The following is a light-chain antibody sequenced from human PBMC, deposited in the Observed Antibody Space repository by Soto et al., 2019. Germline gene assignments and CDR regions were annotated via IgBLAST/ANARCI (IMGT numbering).Light chain of an antibody. CDR1: QSIANY. V-gene: IGKV1-39*01. CDR3: QQRSSTPLT. Sequence: DIQMTQSPSSLSASVGDRVTITCRASQSIANYLNWYQQKPGKAPKLLFYDASSLQAGVPSRFSGSGSGTDFTLTISSLQPEDSATYYCQQRSSTPLTFGGGTKVEIK. J-gene: IGKJ4*01. CDR2: DAS.